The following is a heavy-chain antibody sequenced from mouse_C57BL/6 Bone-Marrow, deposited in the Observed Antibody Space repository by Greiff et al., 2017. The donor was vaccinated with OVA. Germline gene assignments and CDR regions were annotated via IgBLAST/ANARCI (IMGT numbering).Heavy chain of an antibody. J-gene: IGHJ3*01. CDR2: IDPENGDT. V-gene: IGHV14-4*01. CDR1: GFNIKDDY. CDR3: IRSSWFAY. Sequence: VQLQQSGAELVRPGASVKLSCTASGFNIKDDYMHWVKQRPEQGLEWIGWIDPENGDTEYASKFQGKATITADTSSNTASLQLSSLTSEDTAVYYCIRSSWFAYWGQGTLVTVSA. D-gene: IGHD1-1*01.